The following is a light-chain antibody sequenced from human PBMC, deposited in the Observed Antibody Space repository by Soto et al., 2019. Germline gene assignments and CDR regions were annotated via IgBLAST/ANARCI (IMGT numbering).Light chain of an antibody. Sequence: DIQLTQSPSTLSASVGDTITITCRASQSINTWLAWYQQKPGKAPKLLIYAASSLQSGVPSRFRGSGSGTDFTLSISSLQPEDFATYYCQQSYSTPQTFGQGTKVDIK. J-gene: IGKJ1*01. CDR3: QQSYSTPQT. V-gene: IGKV1-39*01. CDR1: QSINTW. CDR2: AAS.